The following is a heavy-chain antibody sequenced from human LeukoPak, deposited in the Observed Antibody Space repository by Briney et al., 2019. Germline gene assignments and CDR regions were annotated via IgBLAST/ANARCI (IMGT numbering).Heavy chain of an antibody. V-gene: IGHV4-4*07. D-gene: IGHD3-22*01. J-gene: IGHJ4*02. Sequence: PSETLSLTCPVSGGSISGYYWSWIRQPAGKELEWIGRIYTSGSTEYNPSLKSRVTMSVDTSKNHFSLKLNSVTAADTALYYCARMGQDSSGFYRVFDYWGQGTLVTVSS. CDR3: ARMGQDSSGFYRVFDY. CDR1: GGSISGYY. CDR2: IYTSGST.